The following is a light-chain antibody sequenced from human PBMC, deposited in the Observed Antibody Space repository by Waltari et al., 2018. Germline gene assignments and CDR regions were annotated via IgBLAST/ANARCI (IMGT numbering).Light chain of an antibody. CDR1: ALPKQY. J-gene: IGLJ3*02. CDR2: KDS. V-gene: IGLV3-25*03. Sequence: SYELTQPPSVSVSPGQTARITCSGDALPKQYAYWYQQKPGQAPVLVIYKDSERPSGIPGRFSGSSSGTTVTLTIRGVQGEDEADYYCQSADSSGTWVFGGGTKLTVL. CDR3: QSADSSGTWV.